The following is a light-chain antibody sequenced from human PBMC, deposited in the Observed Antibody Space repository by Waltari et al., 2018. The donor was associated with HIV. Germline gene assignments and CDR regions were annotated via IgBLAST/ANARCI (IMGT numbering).Light chain of an antibody. CDR1: SSTIGSST. Sequence: QSVLTQPPSASGTPGQRVTISSSGSSSTIGSSTVNWYQQLPGTAPKLLIYSNNQRPSGVPDRFSGSKSGTSASLAISGLQSEDEADYYCAAWDDSLNGHYVFGTGTKVTVL. CDR3: AAWDDSLNGHYV. CDR2: SNN. V-gene: IGLV1-44*01. J-gene: IGLJ1*01.